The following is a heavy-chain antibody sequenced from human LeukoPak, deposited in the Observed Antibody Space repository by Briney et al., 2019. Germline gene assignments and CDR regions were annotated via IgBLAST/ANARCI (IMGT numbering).Heavy chain of an antibody. CDR2: IYHSGGT. CDR3: ARRGVVAAKDAFDI. CDR1: GGSISSGGYS. V-gene: IGHV4-30-2*01. Sequence: SQTLSLTCAVSGGSISSGGYSWSWIRQPPGKGLEWIGYIYHSGGTYYNPSLKSRVTISVDRSKNQFSLKLSSVTAADTAVYYCARRGVVAAKDAFDIWGQGTMVTVSS. D-gene: IGHD2-15*01. J-gene: IGHJ3*02.